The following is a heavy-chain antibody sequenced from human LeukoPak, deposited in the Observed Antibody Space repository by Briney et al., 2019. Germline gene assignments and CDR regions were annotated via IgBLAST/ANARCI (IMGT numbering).Heavy chain of an antibody. CDR3: ARAIAPWELLEEDAFDI. CDR1: GFTFSSYG. J-gene: IGHJ3*02. D-gene: IGHD1-26*01. V-gene: IGHV3-33*08. CDR2: IWYDGSNK. Sequence: GRSLRLSCAASGFTFSSYGMHWVRQAPGKGLEWVAVIWYDGSNKYYADSVKGRFTISRDNSKNTLYLQMNSLRAEDTAVYYCARAIAPWELLEEDAFDIWGQGTMVTVSS.